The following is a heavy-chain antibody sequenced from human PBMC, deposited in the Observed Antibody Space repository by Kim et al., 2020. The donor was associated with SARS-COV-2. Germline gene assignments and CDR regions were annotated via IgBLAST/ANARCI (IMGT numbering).Heavy chain of an antibody. CDR3: ARGHQYCSSTSCYPLGYYYYYMDV. CDR1: GYTFTSYG. D-gene: IGHD2-2*01. Sequence: ASVKVSCKASGYTFTSYGISWVRQAPGQGLEWMGWISAYNGNTNYAQKLQGRVTMTTDTSTSTAYMELRSLRSDDTAVYYCARGHQYCSSTSCYPLGYYYYYMDVWGKGTTVTVSS. J-gene: IGHJ6*03. CDR2: ISAYNGNT. V-gene: IGHV1-18*01.